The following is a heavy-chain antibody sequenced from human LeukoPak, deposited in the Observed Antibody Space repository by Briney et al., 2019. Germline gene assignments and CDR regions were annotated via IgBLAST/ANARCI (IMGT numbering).Heavy chain of an antibody. V-gene: IGHV3-23*01. J-gene: IGHJ4*02. Sequence: HAGGSLRLSCAASGFTFSSYAMSWVRQAPGKGLEWVSAIGGRGDTYYADSVKGRFTISRDNSKNTLYLQMNSLRAEDTAVYYCAKEGGGYYGSGSQFDYWGQGTLVTVSS. D-gene: IGHD3-10*01. CDR3: AKEGGGYYGSGSQFDY. CDR1: GFTFSSYA. CDR2: IGGRGDT.